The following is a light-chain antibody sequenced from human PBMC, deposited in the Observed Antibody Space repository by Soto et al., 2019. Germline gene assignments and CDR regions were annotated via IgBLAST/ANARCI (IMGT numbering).Light chain of an antibody. CDR1: SSNIGNHY. V-gene: IGLV1-51*02. CDR3: ATWDGSLSVGV. Sequence: QSVLTQPPSVSAAPGQKVTISCSGSSSNIGNHYVSWYQHLPRTAPKLLIYENNKRPSGIPDRFSGAKSGTSATLDITGLQAGDEADYYCATWDGSLSVGVFGGGTKVTVL. J-gene: IGLJ1*01. CDR2: ENN.